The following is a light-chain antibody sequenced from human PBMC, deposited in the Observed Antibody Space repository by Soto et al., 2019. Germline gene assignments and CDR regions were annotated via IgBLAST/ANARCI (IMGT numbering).Light chain of an antibody. CDR3: QQYGSSPRT. V-gene: IGKV3-20*01. Sequence: EIVLTQSPGTLSLSPGERATLSCRASQSVSSSYLAWYQQKPGQAPRLLTYDASSRATGIPDRFSGSGSGTDFTLTINRLEPEDFAVYYCQQYGSSPRTFGQGTKVEIK. CDR2: DAS. J-gene: IGKJ1*01. CDR1: QSVSSSY.